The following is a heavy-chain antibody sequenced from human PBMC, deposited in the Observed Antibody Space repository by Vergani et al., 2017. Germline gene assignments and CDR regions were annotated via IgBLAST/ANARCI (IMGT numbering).Heavy chain of an antibody. D-gene: IGHD6-19*01. CDR2: ISAYNGNT. J-gene: IGHJ3*02. Sequence: QVQLVQSGAEVKKPGASVKVSCKASGYTFTSYGISWVRQAPGQGLEWMGWISAYNGNTNYAQKLQGRVTMTTDTSTSTAYMELRSLRSDDTAVYYCARDRHRIAVAVWRGDDAFDIWGQGTMVTVSS. CDR1: GYTFTSYG. V-gene: IGHV1-18*01. CDR3: ARDRHRIAVAVWRGDDAFDI.